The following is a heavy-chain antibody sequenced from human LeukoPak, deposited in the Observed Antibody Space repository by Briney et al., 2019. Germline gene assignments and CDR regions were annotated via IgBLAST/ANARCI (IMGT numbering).Heavy chain of an antibody. Sequence: PGRSLRLSCAASAFTFSSYAMHWVRQAPGKGLEWVAVISYDGSNEYYADSVKGRFTISRDNSRNTLYLQMDSLRADDTAIYYCAREIVATIGFDYWGQGTLVTVSS. CDR3: AREIVATIGFDY. CDR1: AFTFSSYA. J-gene: IGHJ4*02. D-gene: IGHD5-12*01. CDR2: ISYDGSNE. V-gene: IGHV3-30*04.